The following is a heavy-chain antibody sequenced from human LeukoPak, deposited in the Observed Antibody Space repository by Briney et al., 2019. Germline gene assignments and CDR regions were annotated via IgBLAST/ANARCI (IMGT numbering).Heavy chain of an antibody. D-gene: IGHD6-13*01. CDR3: ARDNAPAGGGLDY. J-gene: IGHJ4*01. CDR2: IYTGGIT. CDR1: GLTVTSNH. Sequence: GGSLRLSCAASGLTVTSNHMAWVRQAPGKGLEWVSVIYTGGITYYADSVSGRFTISRDNSKNTLYLQMNSLRVEDTALYYCARDNAPAGGGLDYWGHGTQVTVSS. V-gene: IGHV3-53*01.